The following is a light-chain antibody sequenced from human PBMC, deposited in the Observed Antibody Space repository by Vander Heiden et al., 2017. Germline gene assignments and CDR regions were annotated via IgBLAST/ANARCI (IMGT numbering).Light chain of an antibody. J-gene: IGKJ2*01. CDR3: QQYADSPRYT. V-gene: IGKV3-20*01. Sequence: EIVLTQSPGTLSLSPGEGATLSCRASQSVDSSYLAWYQQKPGQAPRLLIYATSSRATDIPDRFSGSGSGTDFTLTISRLEPEDFAVYYCQQYADSPRYTFGQGTKLEI. CDR1: QSVDSSY. CDR2: ATS.